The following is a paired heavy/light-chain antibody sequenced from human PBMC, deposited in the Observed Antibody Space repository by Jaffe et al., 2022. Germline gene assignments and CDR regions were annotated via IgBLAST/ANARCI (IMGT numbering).Light chain of an antibody. CDR1: QSISSS. J-gene: IGKJ4*01. V-gene: IGKV3-11*01. CDR2: DAS. CDR3: QQRASWPLLT. Sequence: DIVLTQSPATLSLSPGERATLSCRASQSISSSLAWYQQKPGQAPRLLLYDASNRATGIPSRFSGSGSGTDFTLTISSLEPEDFAVYYCQQRASWPLLTFGGGTKVDIK.
Heavy chain of an antibody. Sequence: EVQVLESGGGLVQPGGSLRLSCAASEFNFNNHAMFWVRQGPGKGLEWVATIYSHAGGTFYADSVKGRFTLSGDYSKNTLYLQMNTLRAEDTAIYYCGQSVRGYEYYWGQGTLVTVSS. CDR2: IYSHAGGT. D-gene: IGHD5-12*01. V-gene: IGHV3-23*01. J-gene: IGHJ4*02. CDR1: EFNFNNHA. CDR3: GQSVRGYEYY.